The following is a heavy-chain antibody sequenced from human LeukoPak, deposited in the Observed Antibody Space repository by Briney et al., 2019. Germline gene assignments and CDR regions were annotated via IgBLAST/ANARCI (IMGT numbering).Heavy chain of an antibody. V-gene: IGHV3-30-3*01. CDR3: ARGGGSFFDY. Sequence: GGSLRLSCAASGFTFSSYAMHWVRQAPGKGLEWVAVISYDGSNKYYADSVKGRFTISRDNSKNTLYLQMNSLRAEDTAVYYCARGGGSFFDYWGQGTLVTVSS. CDR2: ISYDGSNK. J-gene: IGHJ4*02. D-gene: IGHD1-26*01. CDR1: GFTFSSYA.